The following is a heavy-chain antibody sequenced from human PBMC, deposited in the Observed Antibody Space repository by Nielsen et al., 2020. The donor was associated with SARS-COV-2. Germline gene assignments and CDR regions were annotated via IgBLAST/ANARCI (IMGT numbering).Heavy chain of an antibody. J-gene: IGHJ6*03. CDR3: ARLAPYYYYMDV. D-gene: IGHD5-12*01. Sequence: SETLSLTCTVSGGSISSYYWSWIRQPPGKGLEWIGYIYYSGSTNYNPSLKSRVTTSVDTSKNQFSLKLSSVTAADTAVYYCARLAPYYYYMDVWGKGTTVTVSS. CDR1: GGSISSYY. CDR2: IYYSGST. V-gene: IGHV4-59*01.